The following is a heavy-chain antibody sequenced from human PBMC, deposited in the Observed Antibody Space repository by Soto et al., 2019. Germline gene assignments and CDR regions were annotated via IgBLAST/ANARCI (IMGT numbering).Heavy chain of an antibody. CDR3: AREGSRPYYYYGMDV. V-gene: IGHV1-18*01. Sequence: QVQLVQSGAEVKKPGASVKVSCKASGYTFTSYGFSWVRQATGQGLEWMGWISAYNGNTNYAQKLQGRVTMNTDTSTSTAYMELRSLRSDDTAVYYCAREGSRPYYYYGMDVWGQGTTVTVSS. CDR2: ISAYNGNT. D-gene: IGHD1-26*01. J-gene: IGHJ6*02. CDR1: GYTFTSYG.